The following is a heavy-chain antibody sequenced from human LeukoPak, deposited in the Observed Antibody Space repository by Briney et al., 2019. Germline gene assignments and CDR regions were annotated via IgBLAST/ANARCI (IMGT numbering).Heavy chain of an antibody. Sequence: GGSLRLSCAASGFTFSSYSMNWVRQAPGKGLEWVSSISSSSSYIYYADSVKGRFTISRDNAKKSLYLQMNSLRAEDTAVYYCARVAITMFLQLWGQGTLVTVSS. CDR3: ARVAITMFLQL. V-gene: IGHV3-21*01. CDR1: GFTFSSYS. CDR2: ISSSSSYI. D-gene: IGHD3-10*02. J-gene: IGHJ4*02.